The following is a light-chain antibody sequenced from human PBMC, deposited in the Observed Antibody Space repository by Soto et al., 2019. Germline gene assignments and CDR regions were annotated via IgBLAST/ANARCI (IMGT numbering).Light chain of an antibody. CDR2: EGT. CDR3: CSFAVGAALV. CDR1: SSNVGTYDL. Sequence: QSALTQPASVSASPGQSITISCTGTSSNVGTYDLVSWYQHNPDKAPKLIIYEGTKRPSGISSRFSGSKSGNTASLTISGLQAEDDADYYCCSFAVGAALVFGGGTKLTVL. V-gene: IGLV2-23*01. J-gene: IGLJ2*01.